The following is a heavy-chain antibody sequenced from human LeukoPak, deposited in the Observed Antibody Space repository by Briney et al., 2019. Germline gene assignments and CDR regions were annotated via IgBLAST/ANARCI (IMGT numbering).Heavy chain of an antibody. J-gene: IGHJ6*02. CDR1: GYTFTSYV. V-gene: IGHV1-18*01. CDR2: ISAYNGNT. CDR3: ARGDYGDYPYGMDV. Sequence: ASVKVSCKASGYTFTSYVISWVRQAPGQGLEWMGWISAYNGNTNYAQKLQGRVTMTTDTSTSTAYMELRSLRSDDTAVYYCARGDYGDYPYGMDVWGQGTTVTVSS. D-gene: IGHD4-17*01.